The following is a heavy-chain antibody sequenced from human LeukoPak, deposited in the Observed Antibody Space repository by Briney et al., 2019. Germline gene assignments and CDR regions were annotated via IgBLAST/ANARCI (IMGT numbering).Heavy chain of an antibody. CDR1: GFTFDDYG. Sequence: GGSLRLSCAVSGFTFDDYGISWGRQAPGKGLEWVSGIIWSGGSTGYAGSVKGRFTISRDNAKNSLYLQMNSLRAEDTALYYCARDDYGSGSWNDSWGQGTLVTVSS. V-gene: IGHV3-20*04. CDR2: IIWSGGST. D-gene: IGHD3-10*01. CDR3: ARDDYGSGSWNDS. J-gene: IGHJ4*02.